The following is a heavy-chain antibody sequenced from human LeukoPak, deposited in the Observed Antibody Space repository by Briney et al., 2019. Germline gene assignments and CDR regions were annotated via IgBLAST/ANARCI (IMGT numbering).Heavy chain of an antibody. CDR1: TFIFSSYG. CDR3: AKPRYQLRSSFAFDI. D-gene: IGHD3-9*01. J-gene: IGHJ3*02. V-gene: IGHV3-30*02. CDR2: IRYDGSNK. Sequence: PGGSLRLSCAASTFIFSSYGMHWVRQAPGKGLEWVAFIRYDGSNKYYADSVKGRFTISRDNSKNTLYLQMNSLRAEDTAVYYCAKPRYQLRSSFAFDIWGQGTMVTVSS.